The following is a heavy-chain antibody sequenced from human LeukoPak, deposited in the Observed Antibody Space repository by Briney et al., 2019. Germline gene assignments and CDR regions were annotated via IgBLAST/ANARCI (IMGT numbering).Heavy chain of an antibody. CDR2: ISGSGGST. CDR1: GFTFSSYA. J-gene: IGHJ1*01. D-gene: IGHD1-26*01. Sequence: PGGSLRLSCAASGFTFSSYAMSWVRQAPGKGLEWVSAISGSGGSTYYADSVKGRFTISRDNSKNTLYLQMNSLRAEDTAVYYCAKDWTDSSGSYGYFQHWGQGTLVTVSS. V-gene: IGHV3-23*01. CDR3: AKDWTDSSGSYGYFQH.